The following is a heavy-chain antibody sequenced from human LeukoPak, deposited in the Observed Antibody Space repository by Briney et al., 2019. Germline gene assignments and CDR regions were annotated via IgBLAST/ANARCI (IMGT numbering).Heavy chain of an antibody. V-gene: IGHV1-2*02. D-gene: IGHD3-22*01. CDR1: GYTFTGYY. CDR2: INPNSGGT. J-gene: IGHJ6*03. Sequence: ASVKVSCKASGYTFTGYYMHWVRQAPGQGLEWMGWINPNSGGTNYAQKFQGRVTMTRDTSISTAYMELSRLRSDDTAVYYCARDANHYYDSSGYGSYYYYYYMDVWGKGTTVTVSS. CDR3: ARDANHYYDSSGYGSYYYYYYMDV.